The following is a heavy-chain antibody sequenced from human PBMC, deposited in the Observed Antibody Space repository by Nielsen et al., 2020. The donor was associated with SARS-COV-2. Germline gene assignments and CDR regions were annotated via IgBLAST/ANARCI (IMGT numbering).Heavy chain of an antibody. CDR3: ARDGMGEYSSGWYYFDY. J-gene: IGHJ4*02. D-gene: IGHD6-19*01. Sequence: GGSLRLSCAASGFTFSSYWMHWVRQAPGKGLEWVAVISYDGSNKYYADSVKGRFTISRDNSKNTLYLQMNSLRAEDTAVYYCARDGMGEYSSGWYYFDYWGQGTLVTVSS. CDR2: ISYDGSNK. V-gene: IGHV3-30*03. CDR1: GFTFSSYW.